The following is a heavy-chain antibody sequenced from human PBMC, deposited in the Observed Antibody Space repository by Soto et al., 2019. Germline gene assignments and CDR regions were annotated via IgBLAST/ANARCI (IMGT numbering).Heavy chain of an antibody. D-gene: IGHD2-21*02. CDR1: GGSISSGDYY. Sequence: QVQLQESGPGLVKPSQTLSLTCTVSGGSISSGDYYWSWIRQPPRKGLEWIGYIHYSGSTYYNPSLKSRITRSVDATKNHFSLKLSSVTAADTAVYYCARDLPTTARIPDVWGQGTTVTVSS. V-gene: IGHV4-30-4*01. CDR2: IHYSGST. CDR3: ARDLPTTARIPDV. J-gene: IGHJ6*02.